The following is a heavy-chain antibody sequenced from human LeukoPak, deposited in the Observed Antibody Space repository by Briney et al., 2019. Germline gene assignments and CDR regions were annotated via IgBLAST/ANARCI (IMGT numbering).Heavy chain of an antibody. CDR1: GFTFSSYG. V-gene: IGHV3-33*01. J-gene: IGHJ6*04. Sequence: GRSLRLSCAASGFTFSSYGMDWVRQAPGKGLEWVAVIWYDGSNKYYADSVKGRFTISRDNSKNTLYLQMNSLRVEDTAVYYCARGLQVICGMDVWGKGTTVTVSS. CDR3: ARGLQVICGMDV. CDR2: IWYDGSNK. D-gene: IGHD2-21*01.